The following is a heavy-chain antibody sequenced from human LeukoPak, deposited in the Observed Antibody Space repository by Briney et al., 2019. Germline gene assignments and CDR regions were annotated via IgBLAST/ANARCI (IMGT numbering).Heavy chain of an antibody. Sequence: ASVKVSCKASGYTFTGYYIHWVRQAPGQGLEWMGLINPSSGDTNYTQKFQGRVTMTRDTSISTAYMELSSLRSEDTAVYYCARRFYDNLTGHTWYDYWGQGTLVTVSS. CDR3: ARRFYDNLTGHTWYDY. CDR2: INPSSGDT. CDR1: GYTFTGYY. J-gene: IGHJ4*02. D-gene: IGHD3-9*01. V-gene: IGHV1-2*02.